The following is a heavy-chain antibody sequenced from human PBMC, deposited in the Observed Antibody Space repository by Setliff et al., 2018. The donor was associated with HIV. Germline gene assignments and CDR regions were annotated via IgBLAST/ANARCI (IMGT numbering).Heavy chain of an antibody. CDR1: GFTFSDYY. CDR3: ARDTERLGRLWPDY. CDR2: ISSSGTTI. V-gene: IGHV3-11*04. D-gene: IGHD5-18*01. Sequence: PGGSLRLSCAASGFTFSDYYMSWIRQAPGKGLEWVSYISSSGTTIYYADSVKGRFTISRDNAKNSLYLHMSSLRAEDTAVYYCARDTERLGRLWPDYWGQGTLVTVSS. J-gene: IGHJ4*02.